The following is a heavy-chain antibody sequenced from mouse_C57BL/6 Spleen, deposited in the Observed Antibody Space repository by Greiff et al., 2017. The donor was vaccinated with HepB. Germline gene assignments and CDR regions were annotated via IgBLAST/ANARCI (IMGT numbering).Heavy chain of an antibody. CDR3: ARKGDYGAWFAY. Sequence: VQLKESGPGLVKPSQSLSLTCSVTGYSITSGYYWNWIRQFPGNKLEWMGYISYDGSNNYNPSLKNRISITRDTSKNQFFLKLNSVTTEDTATYYCARKGDYGAWFAYWGQGTLVTVSA. CDR1: GYSITSGYY. V-gene: IGHV3-6*01. CDR2: ISYDGSN. J-gene: IGHJ3*01. D-gene: IGHD2-4*01.